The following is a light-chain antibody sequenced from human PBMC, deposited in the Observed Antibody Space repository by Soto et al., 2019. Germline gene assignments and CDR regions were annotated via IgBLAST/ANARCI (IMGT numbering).Light chain of an antibody. CDR1: QSLLHSNGYNY. CDR3: MQALQTPWT. Sequence: DIVMTQSPLSLPVTPGEPASISCRSSQSLLHSNGYNYLDWYLQKPGQSPQLLIYLGSNRASGVPDRFSGSGSGTAFTLKISRVDAEDVGVYYCMQALQTPWTFGQGTKVEIK. J-gene: IGKJ1*01. CDR2: LGS. V-gene: IGKV2-28*01.